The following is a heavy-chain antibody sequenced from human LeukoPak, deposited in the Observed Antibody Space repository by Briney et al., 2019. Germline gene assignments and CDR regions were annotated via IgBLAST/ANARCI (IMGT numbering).Heavy chain of an antibody. CDR2: IYYSGST. CDR3: ARVNPAVAGTGGFDY. Sequence: SETLSLTCTVSGGSIRSYEWSWIRQPPWKGLEWIGYIYYSGSTNYNPSLKSRVTISVDTSKHQFSLKLSSVTAADTAVYYCARVNPAVAGTGGFDYWGQGTLVAVSS. J-gene: IGHJ4*02. CDR1: GGSIRSYE. D-gene: IGHD6-19*01. V-gene: IGHV4-59*01.